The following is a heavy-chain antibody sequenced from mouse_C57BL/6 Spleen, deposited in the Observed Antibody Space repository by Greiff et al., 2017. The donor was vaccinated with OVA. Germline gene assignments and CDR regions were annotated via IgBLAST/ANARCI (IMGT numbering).Heavy chain of an antibody. D-gene: IGHD1-1*01. V-gene: IGHV1-82*01. CDR2: IYPGDGDT. J-gene: IGHJ2*01. CDR1: GYAFSSSW. Sequence: QVQLKQSGPELVKPGASVKISCKASGYAFSSSWMNWVKQRPGKGLEWIGRIYPGDGDTNYNGKFKGKATLTADKSSSTAYMQLSSLTSEDSAIYFCAREPLTTVVAPYYFDYWGQGTTLTVSS. CDR3: AREPLTTVVAPYYFDY.